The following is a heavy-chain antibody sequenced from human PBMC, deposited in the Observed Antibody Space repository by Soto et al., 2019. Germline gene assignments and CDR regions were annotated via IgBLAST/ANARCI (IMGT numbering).Heavy chain of an antibody. Sequence: GGSLRLSCAASGFTFSNYAMTWVRQAPGKGLEWVSAMSASGGGTFYADSVKGRFTISRDNSDNTLYLQMNSLRAEDTAVYYCAKDYDILTGYRPPFDYWGQGTLVTVSS. J-gene: IGHJ4*02. V-gene: IGHV3-23*01. D-gene: IGHD3-9*01. CDR1: GFTFSNYA. CDR2: MSASGGGT. CDR3: AKDYDILTGYRPPFDY.